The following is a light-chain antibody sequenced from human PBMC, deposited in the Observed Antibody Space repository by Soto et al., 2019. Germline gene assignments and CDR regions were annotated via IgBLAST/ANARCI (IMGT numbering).Light chain of an antibody. V-gene: IGLV2-23*02. CDR3: CSYAGTSTYYL. CDR2: EVT. Sequence: QSALTQPASVSGSPGQSITISCTETSSNVGSYDLVSWYQHHPGKAPKLIIFEVTERPSGVSNRFSGSKSGNTASLTISGLRTEDEADYLCCSYAGTSTYYLFGTGTKLTVL. J-gene: IGLJ1*01. CDR1: SSNVGSYDL.